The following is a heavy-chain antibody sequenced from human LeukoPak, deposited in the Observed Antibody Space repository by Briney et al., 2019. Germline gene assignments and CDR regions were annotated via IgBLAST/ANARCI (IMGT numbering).Heavy chain of an antibody. Sequence: PGRSLRLSCAASGFTFRSYGLHWVPQAPGKGLEWVALIRSDGSSKNYADSVKGRFTIPRDASKNTVYLQMNSLRAEDTAVYSCAKWSGDYPSYYLDYWGQGTLVTVSS. D-gene: IGHD4-17*01. CDR1: GFTFRSYG. J-gene: IGHJ4*02. V-gene: IGHV3-33*06. CDR3: AKWSGDYPSYYLDY. CDR2: IRSDGSSK.